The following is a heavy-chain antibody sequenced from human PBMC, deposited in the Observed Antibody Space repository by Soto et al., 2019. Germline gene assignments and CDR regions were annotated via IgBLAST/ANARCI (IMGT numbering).Heavy chain of an antibody. J-gene: IGHJ6*02. D-gene: IGHD2-8*01. CDR2: ISAYNGNT. V-gene: IGHV1-18*01. CDR1: GYTFTSYG. CDR3: ARSLYEYCTNGVCPYGMDV. Sequence: QVQLVQSGAEVKKPGASVKVSCKASGYTFTSYGISWVRQAPGQGLEWMGWISAYNGNTNYAQKLQGRVTMTTDTSTSTAYMDLRSLRSDDTAVYYCARSLYEYCTNGVCPYGMDVWGQGTTVTVSS.